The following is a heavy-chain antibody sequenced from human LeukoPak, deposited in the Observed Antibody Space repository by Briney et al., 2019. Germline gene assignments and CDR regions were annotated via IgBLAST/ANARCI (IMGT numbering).Heavy chain of an antibody. V-gene: IGHV2-5*02. J-gene: IGHJ4*02. Sequence: SGPTLVNPTETLTLTCTFSGFSLSTNGVGVGWIRQPPGKALGWLALIYWDDDKRYSPSLKSRLTITKDTSKNEVVLTMTNMDPVDTATHYCAHSARGITAAGRAPFDYWGQGTLVTVSS. CDR2: IYWDDDK. CDR1: GFSLSTNGVG. CDR3: AHSARGITAAGRAPFDY. D-gene: IGHD6-13*01.